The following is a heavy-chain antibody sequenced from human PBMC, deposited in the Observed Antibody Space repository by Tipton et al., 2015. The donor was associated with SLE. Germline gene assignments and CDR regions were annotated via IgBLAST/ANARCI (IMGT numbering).Heavy chain of an antibody. V-gene: IGHV3-23*03. CDR3: AKTVDQWSRETFDY. D-gene: IGHD3-10*01. Sequence: SLRLSCAASGFTFRNYAMSWVRQAPGKGLEWVSVIYRGDSTYYAESVKGRFTISRDNSKSTLYLEMNSLRLEDTAVYYCAKTVDQWSRETFDYWGLGTLVTVSS. CDR2: IYRGDST. J-gene: IGHJ4*02. CDR1: GFTFRNYA.